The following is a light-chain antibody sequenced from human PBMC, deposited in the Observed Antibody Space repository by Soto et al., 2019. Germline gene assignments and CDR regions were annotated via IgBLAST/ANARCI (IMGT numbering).Light chain of an antibody. J-gene: IGKJ2*01. V-gene: IGKV2-30*02. CDR2: KIS. CDR3: MQGTHWPYT. CDR1: QALVHSDGNIY. Sequence: DVVMTQSPLSLTVATGQPASISCRSSQALVHSDGNIYLNWFQQRPGQSPRRLIYKISNRDSGVPDRFSGSGSGTDFTLKISRVEAEDVGVYYCMQGTHWPYTFGQETKLEIK.